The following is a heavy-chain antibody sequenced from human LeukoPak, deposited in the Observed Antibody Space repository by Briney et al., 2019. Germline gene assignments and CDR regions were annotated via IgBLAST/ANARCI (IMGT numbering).Heavy chain of an antibody. Sequence: PSETLSLTCAVYGGSFSGYYWRWIRHPPGEGLEWIGEINHSGRTNYNPSLKSRVTISVDTSKNQFSLKLSSVTAADTAVYYCAAVGSGTGAFDYWGQGTLVTVSS. CDR2: INHSGRT. V-gene: IGHV4-34*01. CDR1: GGSFSGYY. CDR3: AAVGSGTGAFDY. D-gene: IGHD2-8*02. J-gene: IGHJ4*02.